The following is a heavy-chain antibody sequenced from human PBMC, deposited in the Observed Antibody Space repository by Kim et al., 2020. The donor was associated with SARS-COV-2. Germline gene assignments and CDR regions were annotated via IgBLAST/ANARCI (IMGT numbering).Heavy chain of an antibody. CDR1: GGSISSYY. CDR3: AGAGAKVTPFDY. V-gene: IGHV4-59*01. D-gene: IGHD2-21*02. Sequence: SETLSLTCTVSGGSISSYYWSWIRQPPGKGLEWIGYIYYSGSTNYNPSLKSRVTISVDTSKNQFSLKLSSVTAADTAVYYCAGAGAKVTPFDYWGQGTLVTVSS. J-gene: IGHJ4*02. CDR2: IYYSGST.